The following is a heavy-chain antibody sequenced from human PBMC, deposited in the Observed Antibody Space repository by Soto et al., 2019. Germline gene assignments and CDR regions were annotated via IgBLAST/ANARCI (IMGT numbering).Heavy chain of an antibody. V-gene: IGHV1-2*02. D-gene: IGHD2-2*01. CDR1: GYTFTDYH. Sequence: QVPLVQSGAEVKKPGASVKVSCTASGYTFTDYHIHWMRQAPGQGLEWMGWVDRNTGVSNYAQKFQGRVTMTRETSVNTSYLELRSLSSDATAVFYRARHPGGLCRGTGCFANFYGALDVWGQGTTVIVS. CDR3: ARHPGGLCRGTGCFANFYGALDV. J-gene: IGHJ6*02. CDR2: VDRNTGVS.